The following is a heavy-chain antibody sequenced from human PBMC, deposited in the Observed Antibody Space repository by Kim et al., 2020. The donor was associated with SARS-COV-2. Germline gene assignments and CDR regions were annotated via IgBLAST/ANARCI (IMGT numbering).Heavy chain of an antibody. CDR2: IYYSGST. CDR1: GGSISSYY. CDR3: ARRDPYYAFDI. V-gene: IGHV4-59*01. D-gene: IGHD2-21*02. J-gene: IGHJ3*02. Sequence: SETLSLTCTVSGGSISSYYWRWIRQPPGKGLEWIGYIYYSGSTNYNPSLKSRVTISVDTSKNQFSLKLSSVTAADTAVYYCARRDPYYAFDIWGQGTMVTVSS.